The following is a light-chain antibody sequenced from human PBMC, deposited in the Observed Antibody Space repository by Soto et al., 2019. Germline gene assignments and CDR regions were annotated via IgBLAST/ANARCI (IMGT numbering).Light chain of an antibody. CDR1: GSNLGRNY. J-gene: IGLJ1*01. CDR3: GSWDNSLSSYV. CDR2: DNV. Sequence: QSVLTQPPSVSATPGQKVTISCSGSGSNLGRNYVSWYQQLPGTAPKLLIYDNVYRFSGIPDRFSGSKSGTSATLGITGLRTGDEGDYYCGSWDNSLSSYVFGTGTKVTVL. V-gene: IGLV1-51*01.